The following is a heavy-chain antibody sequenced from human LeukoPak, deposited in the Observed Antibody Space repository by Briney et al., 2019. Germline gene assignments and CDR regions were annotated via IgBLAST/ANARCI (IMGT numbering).Heavy chain of an antibody. J-gene: IGHJ6*03. CDR2: IRYDGSNK. CDR3: AKDLVPAARSVYYYYMDV. Sequence: SGGSLRLSCAASGFTFSSYGMHWVRQAPGKGLEWVAFIRYDGSNKYYADSVKGRFTISRDNSKNTLYLQMNSLRAEDTAAYYCAKDLVPAARSVYYYYMDVWGKGTTVTISS. V-gene: IGHV3-30*02. CDR1: GFTFSSYG. D-gene: IGHD2-2*01.